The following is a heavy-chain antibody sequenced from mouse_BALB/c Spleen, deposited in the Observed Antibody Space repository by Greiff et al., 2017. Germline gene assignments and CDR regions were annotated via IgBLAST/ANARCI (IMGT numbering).Heavy chain of an antibody. CDR3: AHRYEAIDY. Sequence: EVKLMESGGGLVKPGGSLKLSCAASGFAFSNYDMSWVRQTPEKRLEWVASISSSGGGTYYPDTVKGRFTISRDNAKNTLYLQMSSLKSEDTAMYYCAHRYEAIDYWGQGTSVTVSS. CDR2: ISSSGGGT. D-gene: IGHD2-14*01. J-gene: IGHJ4*01. V-gene: IGHV5-12-1*01. CDR1: GFAFSNYD.